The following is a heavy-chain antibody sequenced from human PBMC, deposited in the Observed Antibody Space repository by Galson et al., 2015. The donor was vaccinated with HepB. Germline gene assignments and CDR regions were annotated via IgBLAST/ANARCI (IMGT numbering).Heavy chain of an antibody. CDR1: GYTFTSYA. CDR3: AAGTTTVTTFNWFDP. CDR2: ISTNTGNP. Sequence: SVKVSCKASGYTFTSYAMNWVRQAPGQGLEWTGWISTNTGNPTYAQGFTGRFVFSLDTSVSTAYLQISSLKAEDTAVYYCAAGTTTVTTFNWFDPWGQGTLVTVSS. D-gene: IGHD4-17*01. V-gene: IGHV7-4-1*02. J-gene: IGHJ5*02.